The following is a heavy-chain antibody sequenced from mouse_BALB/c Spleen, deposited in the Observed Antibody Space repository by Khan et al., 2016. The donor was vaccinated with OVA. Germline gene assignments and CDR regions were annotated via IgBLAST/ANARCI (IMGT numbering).Heavy chain of an antibody. Sequence: VQLQESGPGLVAPSQSLSITCTVSGFSLTNYGVHWVRQPPREGLEWLGVIWAGGSINYNSAHLSRLSICHDKSKSQIFLKMNNLQTNDTAMYYCARPYYGSAWFAYWGQGTLVTVSA. D-gene: IGHD1-1*01. V-gene: IGHV2-9*02. CDR1: GFSLTNYG. CDR2: IWAGGSI. J-gene: IGHJ3*01. CDR3: ARPYYGSAWFAY.